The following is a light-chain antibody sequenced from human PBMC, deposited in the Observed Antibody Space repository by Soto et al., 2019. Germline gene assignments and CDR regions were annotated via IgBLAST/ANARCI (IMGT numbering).Light chain of an antibody. CDR3: QQYYNWPWT. Sequence: EIVLTQSPGTLSLSPGERATLSCRASQSVSSTYLAWYQQKPGQAPRLLIYGASSRATGIPDTFSGSGSGTDFTLTISSLEPEDLAVYSCQQYYNWPWTFGQGTKVDI. CDR2: GAS. CDR1: QSVSSTY. V-gene: IGKV3-20*01. J-gene: IGKJ1*01.